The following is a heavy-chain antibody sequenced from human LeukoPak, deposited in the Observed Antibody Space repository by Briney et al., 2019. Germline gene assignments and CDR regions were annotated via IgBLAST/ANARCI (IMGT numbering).Heavy chain of an antibody. J-gene: IGHJ6*02. Sequence: GASVKVSCKVSGYTLTELSMHWVRQAPGKGLEWMRGFDPEDGETIYAQKFQGRVTMTEDTSTDTAYMELSSLRSEDTAVYYCATVGVPAAIVGVGAVSDYYYGMDVWGQGTTVTVSS. CDR3: ATVGVPAAIVGVGAVSDYYYGMDV. D-gene: IGHD2-2*02. CDR1: GYTLTELS. CDR2: FDPEDGET. V-gene: IGHV1-24*01.